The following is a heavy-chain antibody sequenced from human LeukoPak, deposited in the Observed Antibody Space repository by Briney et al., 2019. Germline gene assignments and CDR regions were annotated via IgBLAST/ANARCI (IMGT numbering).Heavy chain of an antibody. J-gene: IGHJ4*02. CDR1: GDSVSSNDAA. D-gene: IGHD6-19*01. CDR3: VGSGSPLGDS. V-gene: IGHV6-1*01. CDR2: AYYRAKWYN. Sequence: SQTLSLTCAISGDSVSSNDAAWNWIRQSPSRGLEWLGRAYYRAKWYNDYAVSVKSRITINPDTSKNQFSLQLNSVIPEDTAVYYCVGSGSPLGDSWGQGTLVTVSS.